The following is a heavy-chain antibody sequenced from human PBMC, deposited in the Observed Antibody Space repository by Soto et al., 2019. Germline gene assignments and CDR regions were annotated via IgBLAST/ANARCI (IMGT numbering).Heavy chain of an antibody. V-gene: IGHV2-5*02. CDR1: GFSLTTSGVG. Sequence: QITLNESGPTVVRPTETLTLTCRFSGFSLTTSGVGVGWVRQSPGTAPEWLALIYWDDDKRYSESLKSRLTITKDTSKNQVVLTVANLDPTDTATYYCAHSVFRTVFGLVTPTSIYFDFWGQGTPVAVAS. CDR2: IYWDDDK. CDR3: AHSVFRTVFGLVTPTSIYFDF. D-gene: IGHD3-3*01. J-gene: IGHJ4*02.